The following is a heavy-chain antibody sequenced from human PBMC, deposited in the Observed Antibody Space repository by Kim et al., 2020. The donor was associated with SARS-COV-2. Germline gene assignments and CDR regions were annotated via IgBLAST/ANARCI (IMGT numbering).Heavy chain of an antibody. CDR2: ISHSGNT. V-gene: IGHV4-4*02. Sequence: SETLSLTCGVSGGSISSGTWWSWVRQPPGKGLGWIGEISHSGNTNYNPSLRSRVTISVDKSKNQFSLSLNSVTAADTAVYYCARLASDSGGYYWFYPWG. CDR3: ARLASDSGGYYWFYP. J-gene: IGHJ5*02. CDR1: GGSISSGTW. D-gene: IGHD1-26*01.